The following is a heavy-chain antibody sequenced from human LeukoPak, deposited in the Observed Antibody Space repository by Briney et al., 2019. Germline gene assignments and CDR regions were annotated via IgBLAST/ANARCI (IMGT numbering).Heavy chain of an antibody. CDR2: ISGSGGST. CDR1: GFTFSSYS. J-gene: IGHJ4*02. Sequence: PGGSLRLSCAASGFTFSSYSMSWVRQAPGKGLEWVSAISGSGGSTYYADSVKGRFTISRDNSKNTLYLQMNSLRAEDTAVYYCAKGGLIVVVHFDYWGQGTLVTVSS. CDR3: AKGGLIVVVHFDY. D-gene: IGHD3-22*01. V-gene: IGHV3-23*01.